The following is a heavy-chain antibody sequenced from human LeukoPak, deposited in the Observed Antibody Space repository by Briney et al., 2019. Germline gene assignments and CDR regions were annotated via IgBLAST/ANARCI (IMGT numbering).Heavy chain of an antibody. CDR2: ISGSGGST. Sequence: GGSLRLSCAASGFTFSSYAMRWVRQAPGKGLAWVSAISGSGGSTYYADSVKGRFTISRDNSKNTLYLQMNSLRAEDTAVYYCAKDPHRPKEWELLACGVEWFVPWGQGTLVTVSS. CDR3: AKDPHRPKEWELLACGVEWFVP. CDR1: GFTFSSYA. J-gene: IGHJ5*02. D-gene: IGHD1-26*01. V-gene: IGHV3-23*01.